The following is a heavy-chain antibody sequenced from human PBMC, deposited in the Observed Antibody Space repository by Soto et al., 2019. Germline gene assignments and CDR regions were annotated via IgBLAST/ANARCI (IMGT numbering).Heavy chain of an antibody. V-gene: IGHV1-3*01. CDR3: ARNKSVDLLTGPKNPPWGMDV. D-gene: IGHD3-9*01. Sequence: ASVKVSCKASGYTFTSYAMHWVRQAPGQRLEWMGWINASSGGTNYSQKFQGRVTMTRDTSTSTAYMELTRLRSDDTAVYYCARNKSVDLLTGPKNPPWGMDVWGQGTSVTVSS. CDR2: INASSGGT. CDR1: GYTFTSYA. J-gene: IGHJ6*02.